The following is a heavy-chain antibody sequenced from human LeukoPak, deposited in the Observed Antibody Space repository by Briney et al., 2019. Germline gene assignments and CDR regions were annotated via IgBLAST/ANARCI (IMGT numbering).Heavy chain of an antibody. CDR3: ATGYSSTWYYFDY. Sequence: PSETLSLTCAVSGYSISSSDYWSWIRQPPGKGLEWIGYIYHSGSTNYNPSLKSRVTISADTSKDQFSLKLASVTAADTAVYYCATGYSSTWYYFDYWGQGTLVTVSS. D-gene: IGHD6-13*01. CDR1: GYSISSSDY. CDR2: IYHSGST. V-gene: IGHV4-61*01. J-gene: IGHJ4*02.